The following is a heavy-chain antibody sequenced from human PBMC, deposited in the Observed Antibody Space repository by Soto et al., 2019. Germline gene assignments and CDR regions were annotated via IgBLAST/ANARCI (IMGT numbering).Heavy chain of an antibody. D-gene: IGHD6-6*01. J-gene: IGHJ5*02. CDR1: GGSISSGDYY. CDR3: ARERPDGARLDP. CDR2: IYYRGST. V-gene: IGHV4-30-4*01. Sequence: QVQLQESGPGLVKPSQTLSLTCTVSGGSISSGDYYWSWIRQPPGKGLEWIGYIYYRGSTYYNPSLKSRVTISVDTSKNQCSLKLSSVTAADTAVYYCARERPDGARLDPWGQGTLVTASS.